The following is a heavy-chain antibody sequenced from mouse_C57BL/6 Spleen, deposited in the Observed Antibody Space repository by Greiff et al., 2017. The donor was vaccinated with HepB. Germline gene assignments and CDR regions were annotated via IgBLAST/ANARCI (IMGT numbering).Heavy chain of an antibody. D-gene: IGHD1-1*01. Sequence: QVQLQQPGAELVKPGASVKMSCKASGYTFTSYWITWVKQRPGQGLEWIGDIYPGSGSTNYNEKFKSKATLTVDTSSSTAYMQLSSLTSEDSAVYYCARWASITTVVATDYFDYWGQGTTLTVSS. CDR3: ARWASITTVVATDYFDY. CDR2: IYPGSGST. V-gene: IGHV1-55*01. J-gene: IGHJ2*01. CDR1: GYTFTSYW.